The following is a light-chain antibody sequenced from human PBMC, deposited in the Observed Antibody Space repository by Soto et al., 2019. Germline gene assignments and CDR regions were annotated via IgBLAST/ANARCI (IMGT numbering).Light chain of an antibody. J-gene: IGLJ1*01. CDR2: DVS. CDR3: SSYAGSNVYV. CDR1: SSDIGGYSY. Sequence: QSALTQPPSASGSPGQSVTISCTGTSSDIGGYSYVSWYQQHPAKAPKLMIYDVSKRPSGVPDRFSGSKSGNTASLTVSGLQAEDEADYYCSSYAGSNVYVFGTGTKVTVL. V-gene: IGLV2-8*01.